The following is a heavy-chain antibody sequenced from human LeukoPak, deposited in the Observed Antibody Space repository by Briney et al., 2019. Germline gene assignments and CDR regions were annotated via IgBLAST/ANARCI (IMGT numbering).Heavy chain of an antibody. CDR3: ARDLGYCGGDCYRPYYYYYGMDV. CDR2: IIPILGIA. V-gene: IGHV1-69*04. D-gene: IGHD2-21*02. Sequence: SVKVSCKASGGTFSSYAISWVRQAPGQGLEWMGRIIPILGIANYARKFQGRVTITADKSTSTAYMELSSLRSEDTAVYYCARDLGYCGGDCYRPYYYYYGMDVWGQGTTVTVSS. J-gene: IGHJ6*02. CDR1: GGTFSSYA.